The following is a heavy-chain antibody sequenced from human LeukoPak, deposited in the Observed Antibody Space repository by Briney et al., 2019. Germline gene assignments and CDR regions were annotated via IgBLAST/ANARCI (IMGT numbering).Heavy chain of an antibody. Sequence: SETLSLTCTVSGGSISSYYWSWIRQPPGKGLEWIGYIYYSGSTNYNPSLKSRVTISVDTSKNQFSLKLSSVTAADTAVYYCARGGSGSYLSYYFDYWGQGTPVTVSS. CDR1: GGSISSYY. CDR3: ARGGSGSYLSYYFDY. CDR2: IYYSGST. D-gene: IGHD1-26*01. J-gene: IGHJ4*02. V-gene: IGHV4-59*01.